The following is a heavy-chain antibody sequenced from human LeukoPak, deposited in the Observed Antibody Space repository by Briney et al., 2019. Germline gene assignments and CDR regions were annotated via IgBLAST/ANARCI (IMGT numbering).Heavy chain of an antibody. CDR3: AKPVRDQLLCSNDY. CDR2: ISDSGGAT. V-gene: IGHV3-23*01. J-gene: IGHJ4*02. D-gene: IGHD2-2*01. Sequence: GGSLRLSCAASGFTFSSYAMKWVRQAPGKGLEWVSGISDSGGATYYIDSVKGRFTISRDNSKNTVYLQMNSLRAEDTAVYYCAKPVRDQLLCSNDYWGQGALVTVSA. CDR1: GFTFSSYA.